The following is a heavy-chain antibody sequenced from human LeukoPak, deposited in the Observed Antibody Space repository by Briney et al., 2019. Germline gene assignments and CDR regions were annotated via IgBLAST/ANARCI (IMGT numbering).Heavy chain of an antibody. J-gene: IGHJ3*02. CDR1: GFIFSDYW. CDR3: ARRREDAFDI. CDR2: LNSDGSST. Sequence: PGGSLRLSCAASGFIFSDYWMHWVRQAPGEGLVWVSRLNSDGSSTIYADSVKGRFTISRDNAKNTLYLQMNSLRAEDTAVYYCARRREDAFDIWGQGTMVTVSS. V-gene: IGHV3-74*01. D-gene: IGHD5-24*01.